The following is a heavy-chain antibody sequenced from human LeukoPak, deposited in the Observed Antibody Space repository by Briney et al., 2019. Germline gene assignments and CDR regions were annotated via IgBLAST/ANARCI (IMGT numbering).Heavy chain of an antibody. D-gene: IGHD3-22*01. Sequence: SETLSLTCAISGGSISSSGYSWSWIRQPPGKGLEWIGYIYHSRSTYYNPSLKSRVTISVDRSKSQFSLKLSSVTAADTAVYYCARGGGSSGSGFDYWGQGTLVTVSS. J-gene: IGHJ4*02. V-gene: IGHV4-30-2*01. CDR3: ARGGGSSGSGFDY. CDR2: IYHSRST. CDR1: GGSISSSGYS.